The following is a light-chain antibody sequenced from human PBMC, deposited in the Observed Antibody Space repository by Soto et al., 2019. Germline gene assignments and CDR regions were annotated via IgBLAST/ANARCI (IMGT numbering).Light chain of an antibody. CDR3: QQVRSYPST. J-gene: IGKJ4*01. CDR1: QSISSY. V-gene: IGKV1-39*01. Sequence: DIKMTQSPSSLSASVGDRVTITCRASQSISSYLNWYQQKPGKAPKRLIYSASSLQSGVPSRFSGSGFGTDFTLTISSLQAEDFASYFCQQVRSYPSTFGGGTKVDI. CDR2: SAS.